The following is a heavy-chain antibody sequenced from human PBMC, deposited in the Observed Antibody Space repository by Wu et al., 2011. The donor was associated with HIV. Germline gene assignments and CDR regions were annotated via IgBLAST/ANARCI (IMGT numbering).Heavy chain of an antibody. D-gene: IGHD3-10*01. V-gene: IGHV5-51*01. J-gene: IGHJ6*03. CDR3: ARQIDTMVGGVTVYYYMDV. CDR2: IYPGDSDT. Sequence: SLKISCKGSGYSFTSYWIGWVRQVPGKGLEWMGIIYPGDSDTKYSPSFQGQVTISADKSISTAYLQWSSLKASDTAMYYCARQIDTMVGGVTVYYYMDVWGKGTTVTVSS. CDR1: GYSFTSYW.